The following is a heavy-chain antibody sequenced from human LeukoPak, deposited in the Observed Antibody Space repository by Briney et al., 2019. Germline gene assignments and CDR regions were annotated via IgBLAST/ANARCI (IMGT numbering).Heavy chain of an antibody. D-gene: IGHD3-22*01. V-gene: IGHV3-7*01. J-gene: IGHJ3*02. CDR1: GFTFSRYW. Sequence: GGSLRLSCAASGFTFSRYWMGWVRQAPGKGLELVANIKEDGSDKYYVDSVKGRFTISRDNAKNSLYLQMNSLRAEDTAVYYCARGWGRITMIVVAKDAFDIWGQGTMVTVSS. CDR2: IKEDGSDK. CDR3: ARGWGRITMIVVAKDAFDI.